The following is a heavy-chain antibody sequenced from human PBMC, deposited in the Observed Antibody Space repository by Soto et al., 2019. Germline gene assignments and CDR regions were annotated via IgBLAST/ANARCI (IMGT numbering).Heavy chain of an antibody. V-gene: IGHV4-39*01. Sequence: SETLSLTCTVSGGSISSSSYYWGWIRQPPGKGLEWIGSIYYSGSTYYNPSLKSRVTISVDTSKNQFSLKLSSVTAADTAVYYCARHAYYYDSWGQGTLVTVSS. CDR2: IYYSGST. J-gene: IGHJ4*02. CDR1: GGSISSSSYY. D-gene: IGHD3-22*01. CDR3: ARHAYYYDS.